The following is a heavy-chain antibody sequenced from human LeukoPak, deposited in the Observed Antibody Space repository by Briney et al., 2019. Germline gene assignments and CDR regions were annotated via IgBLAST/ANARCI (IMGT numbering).Heavy chain of an antibody. D-gene: IGHD6-13*01. CDR3: ASYRTYSSSWSNAFDI. J-gene: IGHJ3*02. Sequence: ASVKVSCKASGYTFTSYDINWVRQATGQGLEWMGWMNPNSGNTGYAQKFQGRVTMTRNTSISTAYMELSSLRSEDTAVYYCASYRTYSSSWSNAFDIWGQGTMVTVSS. CDR2: MNPNSGNT. V-gene: IGHV1-8*01. CDR1: GYTFTSYD.